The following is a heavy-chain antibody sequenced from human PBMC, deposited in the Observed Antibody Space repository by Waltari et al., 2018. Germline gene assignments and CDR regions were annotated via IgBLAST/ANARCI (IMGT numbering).Heavy chain of an antibody. V-gene: IGHV3-74*01. CDR3: ARGAEL. Sequence: VQPVESGGGLVQPGGSLRPPCAASGFPLSGPWLDWGSQVPGKGLVWALRISGDGSTINYADSVKGRFTISRDTAKNTLYLQMNSLRAEDTAVYYCARGAELRGQGILVTVSS. D-gene: IGHD3-10*01. CDR2: ISGDGSTI. J-gene: IGHJ4*02. CDR1: GFPLSGPW.